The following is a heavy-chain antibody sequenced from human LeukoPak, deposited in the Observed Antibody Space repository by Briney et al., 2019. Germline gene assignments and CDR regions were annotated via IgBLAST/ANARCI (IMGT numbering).Heavy chain of an antibody. CDR2: MNPNSGNT. V-gene: IGHV1-8*01. CDR3: ARESRGYSYGYQYYYGMDV. CDR1: GYTFTSYD. J-gene: IGHJ6*02. D-gene: IGHD5-18*01. Sequence: ASVKVSCKASGYTFTSYDINWVRQATGQGLEWMGWMNPNSGNTGYAQKFQGRVTMTRNTSISTAYMELSSVTAADTAVYYCARESRGYSYGYQYYYGMDVWGQGTTVTVSS.